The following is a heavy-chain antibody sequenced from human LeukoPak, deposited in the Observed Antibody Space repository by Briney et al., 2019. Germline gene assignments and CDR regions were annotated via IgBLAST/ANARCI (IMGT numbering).Heavy chain of an antibody. CDR2: LYYSGGT. D-gene: IGHD3-3*01. CDR1: GGSITGYY. Sequence: SETLSLTCSVSGGSITGYYWSWIRQPPGKGLEWIGYLYYSGGTTHNPSLKSRVTISADTSQSQFSLKLNSVTAADTAVYYCARRSDFWSPVSDYSFDYWGQGALVTVSS. V-gene: IGHV4-59*08. CDR3: ARRSDFWSPVSDYSFDY. J-gene: IGHJ4*02.